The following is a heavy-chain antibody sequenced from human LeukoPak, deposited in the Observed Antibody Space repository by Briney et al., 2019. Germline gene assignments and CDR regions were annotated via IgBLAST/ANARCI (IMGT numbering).Heavy chain of an antibody. CDR3: ARGEWEAFDI. J-gene: IGHJ3*02. CDR2: IYHIGST. V-gene: IGHV4-38-2*02. CDR1: GFSITSGYY. D-gene: IGHD1-26*01. Sequence: MPSETLSLTCIVSGFSITSGYYWGWIRQPPGKGLAWIGSIYHIGSTYYSPSLRSRVSLSVDTSKNQFSLKLSSVTAADTAVYYCARGEWEAFDIWGQGTMVTVSS.